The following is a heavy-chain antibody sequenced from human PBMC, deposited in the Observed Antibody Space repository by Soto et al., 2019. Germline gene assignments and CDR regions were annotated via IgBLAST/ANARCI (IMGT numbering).Heavy chain of an antibody. D-gene: IGHD3-22*01. CDR2: IVPIFGTA. V-gene: IGHV1-69*13. CDR1: GGTFSSYA. J-gene: IGHJ3*02. CDR3: ARDYYDSSGYLVSAFDI. Sequence: GASVKVSCKASGGTFSSYAISWVRQAPGQGPEWMGGIVPIFGTANYAQKFQGRVTITADESTSTAYMELSSLRSEGTAVYYCARDYYDSSGYLVSAFDIWGQGTMVTVSS.